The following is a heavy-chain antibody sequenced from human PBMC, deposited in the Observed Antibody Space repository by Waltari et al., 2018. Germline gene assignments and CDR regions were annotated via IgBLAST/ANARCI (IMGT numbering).Heavy chain of an antibody. J-gene: IGHJ5*02. D-gene: IGHD3-9*01. V-gene: IGHV4-39*01. CDR3: ARLSYHIVTGYGWFDP. CDR1: GGSISSESYY. Sequence: QLQLQESGPGLVKPSETLSLTCTVSGGSISSESYYWGWIRQPPGKGLEWIGIISSSGSTYYNPSLKSRVTISVDTSKNQFSLKLSSVTAADTAVYYCARLSYHIVTGYGWFDPWGLGTLVTVSS. CDR2: ISSSGST.